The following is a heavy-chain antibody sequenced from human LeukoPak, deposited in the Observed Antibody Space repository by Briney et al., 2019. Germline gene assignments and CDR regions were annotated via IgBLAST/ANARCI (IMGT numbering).Heavy chain of an antibody. D-gene: IGHD3-16*01. CDR1: GVSISSYY. CDR2: IYTSGSS. Sequence: SETLSLTCTVSGVSISSYYWSWIRQPAGKGLEWIGRIYTSGSSNYNPSLKSRVTMSVDTSKNQFSLKLSSVTAADTAMYYCARVKDPGGYYYYYYMDVWGKGTTVTVSS. CDR3: ARVKDPGGYYYYYYMDV. J-gene: IGHJ6*03. V-gene: IGHV4-4*07.